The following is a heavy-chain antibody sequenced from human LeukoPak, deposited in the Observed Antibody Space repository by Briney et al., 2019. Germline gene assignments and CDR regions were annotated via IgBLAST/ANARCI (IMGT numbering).Heavy chain of an antibody. D-gene: IGHD6-25*01. V-gene: IGHV1-2*02. CDR3: ARDGTPIYSSGWVYMDV. Sequence: ASVKVSCKASGYTFSSYDINWVRQATGQGLEWMGWINPNSGGTNYAQKFQGRVTMTRDTSISTAYMELSRLRSDDTAVYYCARDGTPIYSSGWVYMDVWGKGTTVTISS. CDR1: GYTFSSYD. CDR2: INPNSGGT. J-gene: IGHJ6*04.